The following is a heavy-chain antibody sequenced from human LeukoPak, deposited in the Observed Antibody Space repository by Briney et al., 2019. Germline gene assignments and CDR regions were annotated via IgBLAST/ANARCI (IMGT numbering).Heavy chain of an antibody. CDR1: GGSVSSGTYY. D-gene: IGHD1-26*01. V-gene: IGHV4-61*01. Sequence: SETLSLTCTVSGGSVSSGTYYWSWIRQPPGKGLEWIGYIYYSGTTNYNPSLKSRVTISIDTSRNQFSLKLSSVTAADTAVYYCASSGSYRNDAFDIWGQGTMVTVSS. CDR3: ASSGSYRNDAFDI. J-gene: IGHJ3*02. CDR2: IYYSGTT.